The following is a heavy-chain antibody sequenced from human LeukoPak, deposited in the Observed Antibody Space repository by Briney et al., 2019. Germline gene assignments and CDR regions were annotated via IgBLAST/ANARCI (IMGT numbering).Heavy chain of an antibody. V-gene: IGHV3-15*01. CDR1: GFTFSNAW. CDR2: IKSKIDGGTT. J-gene: IGHJ4*02. Sequence: GGSLRLSCAASGFTFSNAWMTWVRQAPGKGLEWVGRIKSKIDGGTTDYAAPVKGRFTMSRDESKNTLYLQMNSLKTEDTAVYYCTTSWGYKYWGQGTLVTVSS. CDR3: TTSWGYKY. D-gene: IGHD5-12*01.